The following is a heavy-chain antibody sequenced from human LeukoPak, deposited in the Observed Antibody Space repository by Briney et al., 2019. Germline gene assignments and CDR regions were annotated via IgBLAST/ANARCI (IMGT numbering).Heavy chain of an antibody. Sequence: GGSLRLSCAVSGFTFSSHWMSWVRQAPGKGLEWVANINQDGSEKHYVDSVKGRFTISRDNAKNSLYLQMNSLRVEDTAVYYCASCTSNYYYYGMDVWGQGTTVTVSS. CDR1: GFTFSSHW. V-gene: IGHV3-7*01. CDR2: INQDGSEK. CDR3: ASCTSNYYYYGMDV. J-gene: IGHJ6*02. D-gene: IGHD2-2*01.